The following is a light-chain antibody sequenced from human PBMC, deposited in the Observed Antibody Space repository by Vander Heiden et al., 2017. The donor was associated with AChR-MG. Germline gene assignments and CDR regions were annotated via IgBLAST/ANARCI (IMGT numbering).Light chain of an antibody. CDR1: SSNIGSNT. Sequence: QSVLTPPPSASGPPGQRVTISGSGGSSNIGSNTVNWYQQLPGPAPKLLIYSNNQRPSGVPDRFSGSKSGTSASLAISGLQSEDEADYYCAAWDDSLNGYVFGTGTKVTVL. CDR2: SNN. J-gene: IGLJ1*01. V-gene: IGLV1-44*01. CDR3: AAWDDSLNGYV.